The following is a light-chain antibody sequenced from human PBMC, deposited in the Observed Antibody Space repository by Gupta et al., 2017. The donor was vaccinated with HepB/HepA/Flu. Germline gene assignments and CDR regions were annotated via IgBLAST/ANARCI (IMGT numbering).Light chain of an antibody. V-gene: IGKV3-11*01. J-gene: IGKJ1*01. CDR3: QHSNTWPWT. CDR1: QSVTNY. CDR2: DAS. Sequence: EIVLTQSPATLSLYAGERATLSCRASQSVTNYLALYQQKPGQAPRLLIYDASNRATGTPARFRGSGSGTDFTLTISSLDPEDFAVYYCQHSNTWPWTFGQGTKLEIK.